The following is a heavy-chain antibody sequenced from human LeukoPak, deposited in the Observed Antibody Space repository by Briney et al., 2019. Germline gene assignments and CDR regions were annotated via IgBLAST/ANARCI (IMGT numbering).Heavy chain of an antibody. CDR3: AKDQSRVGASDPFDY. V-gene: IGHV3-23*01. D-gene: IGHD1-26*01. Sequence: GVSLRLSCAASGFTFSSCAMTWVRQAPGKGLEWVSSISGSGATTYYADSVKGRFTISRDNSNNTVYLQMNSLRAEDTAVYYCAKDQSRVGASDPFDYWGQGMQVGVSS. CDR1: GFTFSSCA. J-gene: IGHJ4*02. CDR2: ISGSGATT.